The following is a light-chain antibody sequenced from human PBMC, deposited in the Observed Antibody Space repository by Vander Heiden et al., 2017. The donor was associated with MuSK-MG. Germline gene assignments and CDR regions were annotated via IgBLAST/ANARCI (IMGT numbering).Light chain of an antibody. CDR1: QGISSY. CDR3: QQLNSVPPYT. J-gene: IGKJ2*01. CDR2: AAS. Sequence: DIQLTQSPSFLSASVGDRVTITCRASQGISSYLAWYQQKPGKAPKLLIYAASTLQSGVPSRFSGSGSGTEFTLTISSLQPEDFATYYCQQLNSVPPYTFGQGTKLEIK. V-gene: IGKV1-9*01.